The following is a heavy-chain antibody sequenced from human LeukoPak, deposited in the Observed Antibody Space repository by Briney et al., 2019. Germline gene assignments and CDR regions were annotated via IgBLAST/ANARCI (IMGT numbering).Heavy chain of an antibody. CDR1: GFTFSSYS. CDR2: ISSSSSYI. V-gene: IGHV3-21*01. J-gene: IGHJ4*01. D-gene: IGHD5-12*01. Sequence: PGGSLRLSCAASGFTFSSYSMNCVRQAPGKGLEWFSSISSSSSYIYYADSVKGRYTISSDNAKNSLYLQMNSLRAEDTAVYYCARVFYSGYDGGYFDYWGHGTLVTVSS. CDR3: ARVFYSGYDGGYFDY.